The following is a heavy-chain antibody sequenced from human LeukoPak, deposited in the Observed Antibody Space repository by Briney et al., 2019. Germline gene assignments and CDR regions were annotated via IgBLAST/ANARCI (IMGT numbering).Heavy chain of an antibody. CDR3: ARDRRYCSGGSCPPNWFDP. CDR2: INPNSGGT. D-gene: IGHD2-15*01. V-gene: IGHV1-2*02. CDR1: GYTFSSYA. Sequence: ASVKVSCKASGYTFSSYAMNWVRQAPGQGLEFMGWINPNSGGTNYAQKFQGRVTMTRDTSISTAYMELSRLRSDDTAVYYCARDRRYCSGGSCPPNWFDPWGQGTLVTVSS. J-gene: IGHJ5*02.